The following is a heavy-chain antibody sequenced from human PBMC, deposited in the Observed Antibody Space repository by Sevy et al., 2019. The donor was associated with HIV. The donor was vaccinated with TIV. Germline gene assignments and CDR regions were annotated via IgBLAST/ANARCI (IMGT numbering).Heavy chain of an antibody. CDR3: ARLGNAKYYYDSSGYFQIDY. Sequence: SETLSLTCAVSGGSISSSSYYWGWIRQPPGKGLEWIGSFYYSGSTYYNPSLKSRVTISVDPSKNQFSLKRSSVTAADTAVYYCARLGNAKYYYDSSGYFQIDYWGQGTLVTVSS. V-gene: IGHV4-39*01. CDR2: FYYSGST. D-gene: IGHD3-22*01. CDR1: GGSISSSSYY. J-gene: IGHJ4*02.